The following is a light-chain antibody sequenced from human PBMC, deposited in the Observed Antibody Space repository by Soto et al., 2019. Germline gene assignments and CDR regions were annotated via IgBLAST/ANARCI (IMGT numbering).Light chain of an antibody. CDR2: GAS. CDR1: KSVSRY. V-gene: IGKV3-20*01. Sequence: WKQSQGTLSXXAGEXATLXCRASKSVSRYLAWYQQKPCQPPRLLIYGASSRSTGIPDRFSGSGSGTDFTLTISRLETEDFAVYYCQHYCSSFTFGPRTKVDIK. J-gene: IGKJ3*01. CDR3: QHYCSSFT.